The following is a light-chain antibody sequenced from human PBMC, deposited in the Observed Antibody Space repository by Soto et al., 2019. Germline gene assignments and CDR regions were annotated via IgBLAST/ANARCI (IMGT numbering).Light chain of an antibody. CDR2: YVS. CDR1: SSDVGGYKY. CDR3: SSYTSSSTVI. V-gene: IGLV2-14*01. J-gene: IGLJ2*01. Sequence: QSALTQPASVSGSPGQAITISCTGTSSDVGGYKYVSWYQQHPGKAPKLMIYYVSDRPSGVSNRFSGSKSGNTASLTISGLQAEDEADYYCSSYTSSSTVIFGGGTQLTVL.